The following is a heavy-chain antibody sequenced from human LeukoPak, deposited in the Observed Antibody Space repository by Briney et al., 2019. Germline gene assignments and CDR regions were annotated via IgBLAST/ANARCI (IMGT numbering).Heavy chain of an antibody. CDR3: ARHHVGISYYFDY. CDR2: IYYSGST. J-gene: IGHJ4*02. Sequence: SETLSLTCAVYGGSFSGYYWSWIRQPPGKGLEWIGSIYYSGSTYYNPSLKSRVTISVDTSKNQFSLKLSSVTAADTAVYYCARHHVGISYYFDYWGQGTLVTVSS. V-gene: IGHV4-34*01. CDR1: GGSFSGYY.